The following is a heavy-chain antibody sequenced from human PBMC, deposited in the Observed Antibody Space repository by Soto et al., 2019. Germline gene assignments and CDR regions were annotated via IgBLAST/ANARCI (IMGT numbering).Heavy chain of an antibody. CDR2: ISAHNGNT. J-gene: IGHJ4*02. V-gene: IGHV1-18*01. CDR1: GYTFSTYG. Sequence: QVQLVQSGAEVKKPGASVKVSCKASGYTFSTYGIIWVRQAPGQGLEWMGWISAHNGNTDYAHKVQGRVTMTTDTSTSTAYLELRSLISDDTAMYYCTRERGVVEGDYWGQGTLVTVSS. CDR3: TRERGVVEGDY. D-gene: IGHD3-10*01.